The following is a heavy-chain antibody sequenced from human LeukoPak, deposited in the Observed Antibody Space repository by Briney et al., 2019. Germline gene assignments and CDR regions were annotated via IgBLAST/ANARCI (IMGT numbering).Heavy chain of an antibody. Sequence: SVKVSCKASGGTFSSYAISWVRQAPGQGLEWMGRIIPILGIANYAQKFQGRVTITADKSTSTAYMELSSLRSEDTAVYYCARVTCSSTSCPNLFDYWGQGTLGTVSS. CDR3: ARVTCSSTSCPNLFDY. V-gene: IGHV1-69*04. J-gene: IGHJ4*02. CDR2: IIPILGIA. D-gene: IGHD2-2*01. CDR1: GGTFSSYA.